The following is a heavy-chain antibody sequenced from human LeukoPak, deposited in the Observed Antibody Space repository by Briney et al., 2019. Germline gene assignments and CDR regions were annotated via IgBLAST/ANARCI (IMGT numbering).Heavy chain of an antibody. J-gene: IGHJ4*02. CDR2: IYYSGNT. V-gene: IGHV4-39*07. CDR1: GVSISSSNSY. Sequence: SETLSLTCTVSGVSISSSNSYWGWLRQPPGKGLEWIGSIYYSGNTYYNPSLKSRVSISRDTSKNQFSLKLNSVTAADTAVYYCAAMIGYFDYWGQGILVTVSS. D-gene: IGHD3-22*01. CDR3: AAMIGYFDY.